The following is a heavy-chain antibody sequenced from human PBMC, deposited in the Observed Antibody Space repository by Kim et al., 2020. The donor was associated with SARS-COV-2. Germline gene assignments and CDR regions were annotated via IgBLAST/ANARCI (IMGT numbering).Heavy chain of an antibody. CDR2: IYHSGST. Sequence: SETLSLTCAVSGGSISSSNWWSWVRQPPGKGLEWIGEIYHSGSTNYNPSLKSRVTISVDKSKNQFSLKLSSVTAADTAVYYCARESQWEHEGGGYYYYGMDVWGQGTTVTVSS. CDR3: ARESQWEHEGGGYYYYGMDV. D-gene: IGHD1-26*01. J-gene: IGHJ6*02. V-gene: IGHV4-4*02. CDR1: GGSISSSNW.